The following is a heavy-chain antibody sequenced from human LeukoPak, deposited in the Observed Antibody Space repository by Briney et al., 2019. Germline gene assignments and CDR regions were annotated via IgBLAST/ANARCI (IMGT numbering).Heavy chain of an antibody. CDR2: ISSTSADI. V-gene: IGHV3-21*05. D-gene: IGHD3-10*01. J-gene: IGHJ4*02. CDR3: ARRGPYFDY. Sequence: GGSLRPSCTASGFIFSNHGMNWVRQAPGKGLEWISYISSTSADIYYVDSVKGRFTISRDNAKNSLYLQTNSLRAEDTAIYYCARRGPYFDYWGQGILVTVSS. CDR1: GFIFSNHG.